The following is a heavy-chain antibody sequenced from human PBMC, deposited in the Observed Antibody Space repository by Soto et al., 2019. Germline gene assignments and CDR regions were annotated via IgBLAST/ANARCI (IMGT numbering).Heavy chain of an antibody. D-gene: IGHD3-22*01. CDR3: AKTYYDSSGYFGY. Sequence: GGSPRLACAASGFTFSSYAMSWVRQAPGKGLEWVSAISGSGGSTYYADSVKGRFTISRDNSKNALYLQMNSLRAEDTAVYYCAKTYYDSSGYFGYWGQGTLVTVSS. CDR1: GFTFSSYA. CDR2: ISGSGGST. V-gene: IGHV3-23*01. J-gene: IGHJ4*02.